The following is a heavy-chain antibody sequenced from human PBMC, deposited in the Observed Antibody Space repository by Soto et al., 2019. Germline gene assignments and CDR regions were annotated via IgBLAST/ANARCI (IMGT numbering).Heavy chain of an antibody. D-gene: IGHD2-15*01. CDR1: GFTFSSYA. CDR3: VTRWSPGGFDI. J-gene: IGHJ3*02. CDR2: ISGSGGST. Sequence: EVQLLESGGGLVQPGGPLRLSCAASGFTFSSYAMSWVRQAPGKGPEWVSAISGSGGSTYYVDSVKGRFTISRDNSKNTVYLQMNSLRAEDTAVYYCVTRWSPGGFDIWGQGTMVTVSS. V-gene: IGHV3-23*01.